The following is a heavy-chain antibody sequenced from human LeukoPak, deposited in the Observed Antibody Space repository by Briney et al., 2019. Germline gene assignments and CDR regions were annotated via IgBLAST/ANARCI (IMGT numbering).Heavy chain of an antibody. D-gene: IGHD6-19*01. Sequence: GGSLRLSCAASGFTFSSYAMHWVRQAPGQGLEWMGWINPNSGGTNYAQKFQGRVTMTRDTSISTAYMELSRLRSDDTAVYYCASPSGSGSVVLDYWGQGTLVTVSS. CDR2: INPNSGGT. V-gene: IGHV1-2*02. CDR1: GFTFSSYA. CDR3: ASPSGSGSVVLDY. J-gene: IGHJ4*02.